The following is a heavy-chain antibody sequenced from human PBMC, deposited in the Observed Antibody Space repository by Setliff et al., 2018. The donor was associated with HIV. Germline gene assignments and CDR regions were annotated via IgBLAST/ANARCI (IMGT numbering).Heavy chain of an antibody. CDR1: AYSISSDYY. CDR3: ARHPVILPSMPIHNWFGP. Sequence: SETLSLTCSVSAYSISSDYYWGWIRQSPGKGLEWIGSIFYNGSTYYNPSLVNRVIISVDTSKEQFYLKLSSVTAADTARYYCARHPVILPSMPIHNWFGPWGQGILVTVSS. CDR2: IFYNGST. V-gene: IGHV4-38-2*01. D-gene: IGHD4-4*01. J-gene: IGHJ5*02.